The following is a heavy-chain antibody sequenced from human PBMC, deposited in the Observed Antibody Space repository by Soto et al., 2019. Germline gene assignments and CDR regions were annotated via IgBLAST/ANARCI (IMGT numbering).Heavy chain of an antibody. D-gene: IGHD6-25*01. CDR3: ARVRRSPYYGMDV. Sequence: QVQLQQWGAGLLKPSETLSLTCAVYGGSFSGYYWSWIRQPPGKGVEWIGEINHSGSTNYNPSLKSRVXXYXHXXENHFSLELSSVTAADTAVYYCARVRRSPYYGMDVWGQGTTVTVSS. V-gene: IGHV4-34*01. CDR1: GGSFSGYY. J-gene: IGHJ6*02. CDR2: INHSGST.